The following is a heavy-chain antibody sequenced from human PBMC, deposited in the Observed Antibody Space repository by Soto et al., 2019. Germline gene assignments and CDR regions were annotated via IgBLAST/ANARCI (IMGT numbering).Heavy chain of an antibody. Sequence: ESLSLSCAVYGASFSGYYWSWVRQSPGKGLEWIGEINHTGSPNYSPSLKSRVTISVDMSKNQFSLNLSSVTAADTAVYFCARGLQDVAVVVPGARMKKYSWFDSWGQGTLVTVSS. D-gene: IGHD2-21*01. J-gene: IGHJ5*01. CDR1: GASFSGYY. V-gene: IGHV4-34*01. CDR2: INHTGSP. CDR3: ARGLQDVAVVVPGARMKKYSWFDS.